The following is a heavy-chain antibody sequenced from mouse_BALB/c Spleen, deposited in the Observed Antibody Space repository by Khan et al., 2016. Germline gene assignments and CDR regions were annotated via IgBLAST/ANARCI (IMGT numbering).Heavy chain of an antibody. V-gene: IGHV9-3-1*01. CDR2: INTYTGEP. CDR3: TRRSIYHDYDGFAY. J-gene: IGHJ3*01. D-gene: IGHD2-4*01. Sequence: QIQLVQSGPELKKPGETVKISCKASGYTFTNYGMNWVKQAPGKGLKWMGWINTYTGEPTYPDDFKGRFAFSLETSARTAYLQINNLKNEDTATYFCTRRSIYHDYDGFAYWGQGTLVTVAA. CDR1: GYTFTNYG.